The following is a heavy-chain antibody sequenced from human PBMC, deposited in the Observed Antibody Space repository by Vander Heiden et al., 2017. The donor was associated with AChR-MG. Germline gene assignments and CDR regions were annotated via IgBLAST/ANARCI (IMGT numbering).Heavy chain of an antibody. V-gene: IGHV3-23*01. Sequence: EVQPLESGGGLVQPGGSLRLSCAASGFTFSSHAMGWVRQAPGKGLEWVSAISGSGGSTYYADSVKGRFTISRDNSKNTLYLQMNSLRAEDTAVYYCAKETNWDRGRGAVGSLNWGQGTLVTVSS. D-gene: IGHD3-10*01. CDR3: AKETNWDRGRGAVGSLN. J-gene: IGHJ4*02. CDR2: ISGSGGST. CDR1: GFTFSSHA.